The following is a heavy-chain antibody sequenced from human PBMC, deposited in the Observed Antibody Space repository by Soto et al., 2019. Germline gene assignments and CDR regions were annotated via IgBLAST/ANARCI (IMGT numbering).Heavy chain of an antibody. CDR3: ARDRSSSGYDYDY. CDR1: GFTFSSYA. J-gene: IGHJ4*01. D-gene: IGHD5-12*01. Sequence: GGSLRLSCAASGFTFSSYAMHWVRQAPGKGLEWVAVISYDGSNKYYADSVKGRFTISRDNSKNTLYLQMNSLRAEDTAVYYCARDRSSSGYDYDYWGHGTLVTVSS. V-gene: IGHV3-30-3*01. CDR2: ISYDGSNK.